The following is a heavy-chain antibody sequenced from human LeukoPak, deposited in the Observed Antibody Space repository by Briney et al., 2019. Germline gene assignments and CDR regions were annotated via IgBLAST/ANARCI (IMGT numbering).Heavy chain of an antibody. J-gene: IGHJ4*02. Sequence: PSETLSLTRTVSVGSISSSSYYWGWIRQPPGKGLEWIGSIYYSGSTYYNPSLKGRVTISVDTSKNQFSLKLSSVTAADTAVYYCARSADYYDSSGYLFYFDYWGQGTLVSVSS. CDR3: ARSADYYDSSGYLFYFDY. D-gene: IGHD3-22*01. V-gene: IGHV4-39*07. CDR2: IYYSGST. CDR1: VGSISSSSYY.